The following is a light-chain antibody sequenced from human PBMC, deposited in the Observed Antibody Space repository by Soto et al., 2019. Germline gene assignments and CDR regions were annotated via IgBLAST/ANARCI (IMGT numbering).Light chain of an antibody. CDR1: PSVTNF. CDR2: GAF. Sequence: ATLSCRASPSVTNFLAWYQQKPGQAPRLLXXGAFNRATGIPARFSGSGSATDFTLTISSLEPEDSAVYYCQQRNVWPPVTFGQGTRLEI. CDR3: QQRNVWPPVT. V-gene: IGKV3-11*01. J-gene: IGKJ5*01.